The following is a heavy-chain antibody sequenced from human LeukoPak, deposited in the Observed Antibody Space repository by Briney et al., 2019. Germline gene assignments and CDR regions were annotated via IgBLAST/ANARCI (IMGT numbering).Heavy chain of an antibody. CDR1: GGTFSNYA. CDR2: IIPIFGTA. J-gene: IGHJ4*02. D-gene: IGHD1-26*01. Sequence: SVKVSCKASGGTFSNYAISWVRQAPGQGLEWMGGIIPIFGTANYAQKFQGRVTITADESTSTAYMELSSLRSEDTAVYYCARDIEDSGSYYRPGYWGQGTLVTVSS. CDR3: ARDIEDSGSYYRPGY. V-gene: IGHV1-69*13.